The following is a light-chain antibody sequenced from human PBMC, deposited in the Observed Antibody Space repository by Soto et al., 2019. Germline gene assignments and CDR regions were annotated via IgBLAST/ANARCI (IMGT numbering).Light chain of an antibody. CDR1: QTIASY. CDR2: AAS. V-gene: IGKV1-39*01. Sequence: DIQMTQSPSSLSASVGDRVTLTCRASQTIASYLNWYQQKPGKAPKLLIYAASTSQTGVPSRFRGSGSVTDFTLTITSLQSEDFATYYCHQTYSPPPTFGQGTKVEVK. J-gene: IGKJ1*01. CDR3: HQTYSPPPT.